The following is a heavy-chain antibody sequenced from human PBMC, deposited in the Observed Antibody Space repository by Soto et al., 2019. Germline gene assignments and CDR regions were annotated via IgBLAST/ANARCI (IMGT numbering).Heavy chain of an antibody. J-gene: IGHJ4*02. V-gene: IGHV3-21*01. CDR3: ALLDSSGYTRPPFDY. CDR1: GFTFSSYS. Sequence: GGSLRLSCAASGFTFSSYSMNWVRQAPGKGLEWVSSISSSSSYIYYADSVKGRFTISRDNAKNSLYLQMNSLRAEDTAVYYCALLDSSGYTRPPFDYWGQGTLVTVSS. D-gene: IGHD3-22*01. CDR2: ISSSSSYI.